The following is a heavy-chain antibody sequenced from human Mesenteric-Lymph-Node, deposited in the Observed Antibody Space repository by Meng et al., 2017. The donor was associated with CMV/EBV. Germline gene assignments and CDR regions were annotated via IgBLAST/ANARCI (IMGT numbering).Heavy chain of an antibody. CDR3: ATSKKFCSGPICYPAFDT. D-gene: IGHD2-2*01. CDR1: GGPITAYT. V-gene: IGHV4-59*03. Sequence: SETLSLTCSVSGGPITAYTWSWIRQSPGKGLEWFGAISPGGNIDYNPALKSRLTISIDTSTDQVSLRLTSVTAADKAMYFCATSKKFCSGPICYPAFDTWGPGTWVTVSS. CDR2: ISPGGNI. J-gene: IGHJ3*02.